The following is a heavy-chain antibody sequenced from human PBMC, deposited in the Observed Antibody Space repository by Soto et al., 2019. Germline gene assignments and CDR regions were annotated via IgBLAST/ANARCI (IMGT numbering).Heavy chain of an antibody. V-gene: IGHV3-30-3*01. CDR1: GFTFSSYA. Sequence: QVQLVESGGGVVQPGRSLRLSCAASGFTFSSYAMHWVRQAPGKGLEWVAVISYDGSNKYYADSVKGRFTISRDNSKNTLYLQMNSLRAEDTAVYYCAREGLSQVTPDYWGQGTPVTVSS. CDR3: AREGLSQVTPDY. J-gene: IGHJ4*02. D-gene: IGHD5-18*01. CDR2: ISYDGSNK.